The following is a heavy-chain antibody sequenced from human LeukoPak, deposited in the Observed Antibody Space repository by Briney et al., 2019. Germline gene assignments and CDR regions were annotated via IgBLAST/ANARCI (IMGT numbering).Heavy chain of an antibody. Sequence: ASVKVSCKASGYTFRIYAINWVRQAPGQGLEWMGWIDINTGNPTYAQGFTGRFVFSLDTSVTTVYLQISSLKAEDTAVYYCARDGYGDDAFDFWGQGTMVTVSS. V-gene: IGHV7-4-1*02. D-gene: IGHD4-17*01. CDR2: IDINTGNP. J-gene: IGHJ3*01. CDR3: ARDGYGDDAFDF. CDR1: GYTFRIYA.